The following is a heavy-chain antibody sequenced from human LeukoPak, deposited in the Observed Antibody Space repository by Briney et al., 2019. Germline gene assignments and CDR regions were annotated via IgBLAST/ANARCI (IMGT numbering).Heavy chain of an antibody. CDR2: ISGSGGST. J-gene: IGHJ5*02. V-gene: IGHV3-23*01. Sequence: GGSLRLSCAASGLTFSSYAMSWVRQAPGKGLEWVSAISGSGGSTYYADSVKGRFTISRDNSKNTLYLQMNSLRAEDTAVYYCAKDLSYYDSSGYYSWFDPWGQGTLVTVSS. CDR3: AKDLSYYDSSGYYSWFDP. CDR1: GLTFSSYA. D-gene: IGHD3-22*01.